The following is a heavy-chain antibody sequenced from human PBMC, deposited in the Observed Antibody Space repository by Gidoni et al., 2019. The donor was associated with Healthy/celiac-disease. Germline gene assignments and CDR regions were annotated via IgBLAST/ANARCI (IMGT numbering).Heavy chain of an antibody. V-gene: IGHV5-51*01. CDR1: GYSFTSYW. J-gene: IGHJ3*02. Sequence: EVQLVQSGAAVKKPGESLKISCKGSGYSFTSYWIGWVRQMPGKGLEWMGIIYPGDSDTRYSPSFQGQVTISADKSISTAYLQWSSLKASDTAMYYCARPQTDYYDSSGLDAFDIWGQGTMVTVSS. CDR2: IYPGDSDT. CDR3: ARPQTDYYDSSGLDAFDI. D-gene: IGHD3-22*01.